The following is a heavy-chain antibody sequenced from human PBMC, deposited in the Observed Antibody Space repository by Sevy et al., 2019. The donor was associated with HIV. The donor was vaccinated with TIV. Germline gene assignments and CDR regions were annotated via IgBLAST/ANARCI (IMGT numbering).Heavy chain of an antibody. V-gene: IGHV3-11*01. Sequence: GGSLRLSCAASGFTFSDYYMSWIRQAPGKGLEWVSYISSSVSTIYYADSVKGRFTISRDNAKNSLYLQMKSLRAEDTAVYYCARAGGPSGYDSYYYYGMDVWGQGTTVTVSS. CDR1: GFTFSDYY. J-gene: IGHJ6*02. CDR2: ISSSVSTI. CDR3: ARAGGPSGYDSYYYYGMDV. D-gene: IGHD5-12*01.